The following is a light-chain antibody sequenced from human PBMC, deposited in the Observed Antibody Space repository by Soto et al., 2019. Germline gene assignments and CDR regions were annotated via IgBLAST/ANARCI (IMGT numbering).Light chain of an antibody. J-gene: IGKJ2*01. CDR3: QQYLYT. Sequence: EIVLTQSPGTLSLSPGERATLSCRDSQSVSSSYLAWYQQKPGQAPRLLIYGASSRATGIPDRFSGSGSGTDFTLTISRLEPEDFAVYYCQQYLYTFGQGTKLEIK. CDR2: GAS. CDR1: QSVSSSY. V-gene: IGKV3-20*01.